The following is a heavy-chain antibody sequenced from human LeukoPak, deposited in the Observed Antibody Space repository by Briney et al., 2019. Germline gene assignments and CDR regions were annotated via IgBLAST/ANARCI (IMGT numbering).Heavy chain of an antibody. CDR3: AKDYGITGTGGAWLDP. CDR2: IRYDGSNK. J-gene: IGHJ5*02. D-gene: IGHD1-20*01. Sequence: GGSLRLSCAASGFTFNSYGMHWVRQAPDKGLEWVAFIRYDGSNKYYADSVKGRFTISRDNSKNTLYLQMNSLRAEDTAVYYCAKDYGITGTGGAWLDPWGQGTLVTVSS. V-gene: IGHV3-30*02. CDR1: GFTFNSYG.